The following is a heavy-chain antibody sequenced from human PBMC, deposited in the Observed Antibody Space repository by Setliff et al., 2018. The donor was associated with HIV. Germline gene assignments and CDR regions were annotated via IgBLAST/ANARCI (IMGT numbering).Heavy chain of an antibody. CDR3: ALLAVTTKKEWKTFDF. Sequence: ASVKVSCKVSGSTLSELSMHWVRQAPGEGLEWVAGFDPKNGKTVYAQKFQGRVTLAEDTSTDTAYMVLSSLRSEDTAVYYCALLAVTTKKEWKTFDFWGQGTLVTSPQ. CDR2: FDPKNGKT. J-gene: IGHJ4*02. V-gene: IGHV1-24*01. D-gene: IGHD4-17*01. CDR1: GSTLSELS.